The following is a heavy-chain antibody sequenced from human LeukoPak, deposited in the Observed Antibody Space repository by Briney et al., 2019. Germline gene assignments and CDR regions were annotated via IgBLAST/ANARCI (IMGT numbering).Heavy chain of an antibody. CDR3: ARDHRGVRDYFDY. Sequence: PGGSLRLSCAASGFTFSSYGMHWVRQSPGRGLEWLSFISFDGSNEFYADSVKGRFTISRDNSKNTLYLQMNSLRAEDTAVYYCARDHRGVRDYFDYWGQGTLVTVSS. D-gene: IGHD3-10*01. V-gene: IGHV3-30*03. CDR2: ISFDGSNE. J-gene: IGHJ4*02. CDR1: GFTFSSYG.